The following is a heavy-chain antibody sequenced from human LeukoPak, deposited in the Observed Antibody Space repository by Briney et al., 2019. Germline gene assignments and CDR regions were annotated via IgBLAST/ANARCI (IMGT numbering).Heavy chain of an antibody. CDR1: GYTFTSYD. CDR3: ARGGYRAVAGTYYYYYYGMDV. V-gene: IGHV1-8*01. CDR2: MNPNSGNT. Sequence: GASVKVSCKASGYTFTSYDINWVRQATGQGLEWMGWMNPNSGNTDYAQKFQGRVTMTRNTSISTAYMELSSLRSEDTAVYYCARGGYRAVAGTYYYYYYGMDVWGQGTTVTVSS. J-gene: IGHJ6*02. D-gene: IGHD6-19*01.